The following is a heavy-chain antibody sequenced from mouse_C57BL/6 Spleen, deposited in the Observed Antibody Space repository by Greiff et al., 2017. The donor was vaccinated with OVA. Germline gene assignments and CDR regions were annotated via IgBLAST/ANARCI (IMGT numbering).Heavy chain of an antibody. CDR1: GYTFTSYW. D-gene: IGHD4-1*01. Sequence: VQLQQPGAELVRPGSSVKLSCKASGYTFTSYWMHWVKQRPIQGLEWIGNIDPSDSETHYNQKFKDKATLTVDKSSSTAYMQLSSLTSEDSAVYYCATELGRRGYYFDYWGQGTTLTVSS. CDR3: ATELGRRGYYFDY. V-gene: IGHV1-52*01. J-gene: IGHJ2*01. CDR2: IDPSDSET.